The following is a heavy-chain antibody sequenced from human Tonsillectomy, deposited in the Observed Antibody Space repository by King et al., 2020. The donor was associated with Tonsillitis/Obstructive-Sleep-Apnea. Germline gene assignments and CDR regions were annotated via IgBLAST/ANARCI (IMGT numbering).Heavy chain of an antibody. CDR3: AKGSNKRYCSGGSCHPGGY. J-gene: IGHJ4*02. V-gene: IGHV3-23*04. D-gene: IGHD2-15*01. Sequence: VQLVESGGGLVQPGGSLRLSCAASGFTFSSYAMSWVRQAPGKGLEWVSAISGSGGSTYYADSVKGRFTISRENSKNTLYLQMNSLRAEDTAVYYCAKGSNKRYCSGGSCHPGGYWGQGTLVTVSS. CDR1: GFTFSSYA. CDR2: ISGSGGST.